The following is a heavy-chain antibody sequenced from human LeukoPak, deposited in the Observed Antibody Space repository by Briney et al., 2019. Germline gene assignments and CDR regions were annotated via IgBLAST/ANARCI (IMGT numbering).Heavy chain of an antibody. D-gene: IGHD6-13*01. V-gene: IGHV1-69*05. CDR2: IIPIFGTA. CDR1: GGTFSSYA. Sequence: GASVKVSCKASGGTFSSYAISWVRQAPGQGLEWMGGIIPIFGTANYAQKFQGRVTMTTDTSTSTAYMELRSLRSDDTAVYYCARDSSSWSDWFDPWGQGTLVTVSS. J-gene: IGHJ5*02. CDR3: ARDSSSWSDWFDP.